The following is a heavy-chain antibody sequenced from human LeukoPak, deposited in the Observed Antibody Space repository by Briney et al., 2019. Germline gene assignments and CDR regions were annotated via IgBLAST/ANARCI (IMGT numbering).Heavy chain of an antibody. CDR3: ASSDRYSSSCLLN. J-gene: IGHJ4*02. CDR2: IYYSGST. D-gene: IGHD6-13*01. V-gene: IGHV4-59*01. Sequence: PSETLSLTCTVSGGSISSYYWSWIRQPPGKGLEWIGYIYYSGSTNYNPSLKSRVTISVDTSKNQFSLKLSSVTAADTAVYYCASSDRYSSSCLLNWGQGTLVTVSS. CDR1: GGSISSYY.